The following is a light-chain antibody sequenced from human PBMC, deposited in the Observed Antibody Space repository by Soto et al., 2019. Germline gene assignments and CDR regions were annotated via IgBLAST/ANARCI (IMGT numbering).Light chain of an antibody. CDR1: SSNIGRNT. CDR3: AAWDDSLNGYV. V-gene: IGLV1-44*01. CDR2: SYN. Sequence: QSVLTQPPSASGTPGQRVTISCSGSSSNIGRNTVNWYQQLPGTAPKLLIYSYNQRPSGVPDRFSGSKSGTSASLAISGLQSEDEADYICAAWDDSLNGYVFGLGTKVTVL. J-gene: IGLJ1*01.